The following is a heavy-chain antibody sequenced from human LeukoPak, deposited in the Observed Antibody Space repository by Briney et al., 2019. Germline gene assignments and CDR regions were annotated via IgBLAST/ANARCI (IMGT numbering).Heavy chain of an antibody. V-gene: IGHV3-66*01. Sequence: ETLSLTCTVSGGSISSSSYYWGWIRQPPGKGLEWVSLIYSGGSTYYADSVKGRFTISRDNSKNTLYLQMNSLRAEDTAVYYCAKDRGRRDYYYDSSGSENWFDPWGQGTLVTVSS. CDR1: GGSISSSSYY. CDR3: AKDRGRRDYYYDSSGSENWFDP. D-gene: IGHD3-22*01. CDR2: IYSGGST. J-gene: IGHJ5*02.